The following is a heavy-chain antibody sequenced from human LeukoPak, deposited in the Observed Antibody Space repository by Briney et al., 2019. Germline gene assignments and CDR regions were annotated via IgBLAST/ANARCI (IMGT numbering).Heavy chain of an antibody. Sequence: GGSLRLSCAASGFTFSSYGMHWVRQAPGKGLEWVAFIRYDGSNKYYADSVKGRFTISRDNSKNTLYLQMNSLRAEDTAVYYCANWNGAEDYYYMDVWGKGTTVTVSS. CDR3: ANWNGAEDYYYMDV. D-gene: IGHD1-1*01. V-gene: IGHV3-30*02. J-gene: IGHJ6*03. CDR2: IRYDGSNK. CDR1: GFTFSSYG.